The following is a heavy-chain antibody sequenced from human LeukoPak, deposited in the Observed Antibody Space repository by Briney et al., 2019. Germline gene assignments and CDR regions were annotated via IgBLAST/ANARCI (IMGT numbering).Heavy chain of an antibody. CDR3: IKDMGFDLLKDAFDL. CDR1: GFSLDDYA. D-gene: IGHD1-26*01. J-gene: IGHJ3*01. CDR2: ISWDGRNM. Sequence: TGGSLRLSCAASGFSLDDYAMHWVRQAPGQGLEWVSSISWDGRNMAYAASVKGRFTISRDNAQNSLYLQMYSLKIGDTAFYYCIKDMGFDLLKDAFDLWGQGMLVTVSS. V-gene: IGHV3-9*01.